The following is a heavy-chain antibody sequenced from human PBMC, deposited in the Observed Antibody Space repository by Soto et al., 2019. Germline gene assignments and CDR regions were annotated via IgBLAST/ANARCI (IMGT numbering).Heavy chain of an antibody. CDR1: GFSLSTSGVG. CDR3: AHKEAGDSCLDY. J-gene: IGHJ4*02. Sequence: QITLKESGPTLVKPTQTLTLTCTFSGFSLSTSGVGVGWIRQPPGKALEWLAVIYWDDSKPDSPSLKSRLTITKDTSKNQVVRTRTNTDPVDTATDYGAHKEAGDSCLDYWGQGTLVTVSS. V-gene: IGHV2-5*02. D-gene: IGHD1-26*01. CDR2: IYWDDSK.